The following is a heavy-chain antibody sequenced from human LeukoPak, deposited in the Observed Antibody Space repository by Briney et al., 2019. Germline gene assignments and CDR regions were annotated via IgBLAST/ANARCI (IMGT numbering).Heavy chain of an antibody. J-gene: IGHJ4*02. CDR3: ARDDNWLIGY. V-gene: IGHV4-4*07. D-gene: IGHD5-24*01. CDR2: VYTTGST. Sequence: SETLSLTCTVSGFSMSSYYWNWIRQPAGKGLEWIGRVYTTGSTNYNPSLKSRITMSVDTSKNQFSLKLSSVTAADTAVYYCARDDNWLIGYWGQGTLVTVSS. CDR1: GFSMSSYY.